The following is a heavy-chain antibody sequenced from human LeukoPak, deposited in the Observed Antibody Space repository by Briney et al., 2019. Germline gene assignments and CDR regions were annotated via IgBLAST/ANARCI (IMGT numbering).Heavy chain of an antibody. CDR2: IYSGGST. CDR1: GFTVSSNY. J-gene: IGHJ6*03. V-gene: IGHV3-53*01. CDR3: ATWGGYYTGYYYYYMDV. D-gene: IGHD3-3*01. Sequence: GGSLRLSCAASGFTVSSNYMSWVRQAPGKGLEWVSVIYSGGSTYYADSVKGRFTISRDNSKNTLYLQMNSLRAEDTAVYYCATWGGYYTGYYYYYMDVWGKGTTVTVSS.